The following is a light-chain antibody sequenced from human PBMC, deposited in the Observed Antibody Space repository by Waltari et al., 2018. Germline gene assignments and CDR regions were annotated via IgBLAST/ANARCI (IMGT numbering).Light chain of an antibody. CDR3: SSYTSSSTLV. CDR2: GVS. V-gene: IGLV2-14*01. J-gene: IGLJ3*02. CDR1: NRDACTSNY. Sequence: QSALTQPASVSGSPAPWISMPRTGRNRDACTSNYVSWYQQHPGKAPKLVIYGVSKRPSGVSDRFSGSKAGNTASLTISGLQAEDEADYYCSSYTSSSTLVFGVGTKVTVL.